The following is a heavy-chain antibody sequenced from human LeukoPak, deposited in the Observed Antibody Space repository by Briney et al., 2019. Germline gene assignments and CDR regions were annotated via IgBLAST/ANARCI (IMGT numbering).Heavy chain of an antibody. Sequence: GRSLRLSCAASGFTFSSYAMHWVRQAPGKGLEWVAVISYDGSNKYYADSVKGRFTISRDNSKNALYLQMNSLRAEDTAVYYCASTQPDCSGGSCYLDYWGQGTLVTVSS. D-gene: IGHD2-15*01. CDR3: ASTQPDCSGGSCYLDY. J-gene: IGHJ4*02. V-gene: IGHV3-30-3*01. CDR2: ISYDGSNK. CDR1: GFTFSSYA.